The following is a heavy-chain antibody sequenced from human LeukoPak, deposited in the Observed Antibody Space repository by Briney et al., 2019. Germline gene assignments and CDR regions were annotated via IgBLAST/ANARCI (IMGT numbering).Heavy chain of an antibody. Sequence: PGRSLRLSCAASGFTFDNYAMHWVRQAPGKGLEWVSGISWNSGSIGYADSVKGRFTISRDNAKNSLYLQMNSLRAEDTALYYCARDGSGPIDYWGQGTLVTVSS. CDR1: GFTFDNYA. J-gene: IGHJ4*02. CDR3: ARDGSGPIDY. D-gene: IGHD2-15*01. CDR2: ISWNSGSI. V-gene: IGHV3-9*01.